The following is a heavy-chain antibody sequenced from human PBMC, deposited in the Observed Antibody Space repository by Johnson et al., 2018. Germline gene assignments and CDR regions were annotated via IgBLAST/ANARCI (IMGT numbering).Heavy chain of an antibody. Sequence: VQLVESGGGVVQPGRSLRLSCTASGFTFSYFAMHWVRQAPGKGLEWVALMSYDGSNRYIADSVQGRFTLSRDNSENTVYLQMNSLRAEDTAVYYCARGGIIGSTWADAFDLWGPGTLITVSS. CDR3: ARGGIIGSTWADAFDL. CDR1: GFTFSYFA. D-gene: IGHD1-20*01. J-gene: IGHJ3*01. CDR2: MSYDGSNR. V-gene: IGHV3-30-3*01.